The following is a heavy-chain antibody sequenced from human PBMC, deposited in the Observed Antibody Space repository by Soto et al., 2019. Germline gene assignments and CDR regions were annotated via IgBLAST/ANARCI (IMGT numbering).Heavy chain of an antibody. J-gene: IGHJ5*02. Sequence: PSETLSLTCTVSGGSISSYYWSWIRQPPGKGLEWIGYIYYSGSTNYNPSLKSRVTISVDTSKNQFSLKLSSVTAADTAVYYCARDREMATIRGAYNWFDPWGQGTLVTVSS. CDR1: GGSISSYY. CDR3: ARDREMATIRGAYNWFDP. V-gene: IGHV4-59*01. CDR2: IYYSGST. D-gene: IGHD5-12*01.